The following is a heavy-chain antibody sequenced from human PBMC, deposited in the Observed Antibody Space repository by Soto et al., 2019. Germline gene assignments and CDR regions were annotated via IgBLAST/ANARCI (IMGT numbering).Heavy chain of an antibody. CDR1: GFSLSTSGVS. CDR3: AHLHGHGDYFR. CDR2: IYWDADK. V-gene: IGHV2-5*02. Sequence: GSGPTLVNPTQTLTLTCTFSGFSLSTSGVSVGWIRQPPGKALEWLALIYWDADKRYSPSLKSRLTITKDTSKNQVVLTMTNMDHVDTATYYCAHLHGHGDYFRWGQGTXVTVSS. J-gene: IGHJ4*02. D-gene: IGHD4-17*01.